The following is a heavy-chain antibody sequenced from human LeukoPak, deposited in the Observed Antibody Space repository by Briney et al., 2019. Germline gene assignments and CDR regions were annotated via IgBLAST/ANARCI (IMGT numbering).Heavy chain of an antibody. D-gene: IGHD3-9*01. V-gene: IGHV3-30*18. CDR2: ISSDASNQ. Sequence: PGRSLRLSCVASGFSFSTYGMHWVRQAPGKGLEWVAVISSDASNQHYTDSVKGRFAISRDNSKNTLYLQMNSLRTEDTAVYYCAKAEGYDILTGLDYWGQGTLVTVSS. CDR3: AKAEGYDILTGLDY. CDR1: GFSFSTYG. J-gene: IGHJ4*02.